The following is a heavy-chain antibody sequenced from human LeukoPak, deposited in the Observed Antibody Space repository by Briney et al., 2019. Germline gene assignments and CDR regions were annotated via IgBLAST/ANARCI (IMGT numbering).Heavy chain of an antibody. CDR1: GGSISSGSYY. Sequence: PSETLSLTCTVSGGSISSGSYYWSWIRQPAGKGLEWIGRIYTSGSTNYNPSLKSRVTISVDTSKNQFSLKLSSVTAADTAVYYCARGQGYYYYYMDVWGKGTTVTVSS. CDR3: ARGQGYYYYYMDV. V-gene: IGHV4-61*02. J-gene: IGHJ6*03. CDR2: IYTSGST.